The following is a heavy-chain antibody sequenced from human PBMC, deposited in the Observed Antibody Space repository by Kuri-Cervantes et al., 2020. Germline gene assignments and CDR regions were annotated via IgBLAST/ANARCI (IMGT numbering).Heavy chain of an antibody. CDR3: ARDRLRHRDDILTPAGY. D-gene: IGHD3-9*01. J-gene: IGHJ4*02. Sequence: ASVKVSCKASGYTFISYGISWVRQAPGQGLEWMGWISAYNGNTNYARKLQGRVTMTTDTSTSTAYMELRSLRSDDTAVYYCARDRLRHRDDILTPAGYWGQGTLVTVSS. V-gene: IGHV1-18*01. CDR1: GYTFISYG. CDR2: ISAYNGNT.